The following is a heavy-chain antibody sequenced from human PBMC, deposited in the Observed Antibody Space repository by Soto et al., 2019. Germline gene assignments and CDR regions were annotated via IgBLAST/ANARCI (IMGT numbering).Heavy chain of an antibody. V-gene: IGHV1-3*01. D-gene: IGHD3-22*01. CDR3: ARGSNYYAPSGLFDS. CDR2: LNAGNGNT. CDR1: GYTFTNYA. J-gene: IGHJ4*02. Sequence: QVHLVQSGAEVKKPGASVKVSCKASGYTFTNYAIHWVRQAPGQSLEWVGWLNAGNGNTKYSQKFQGRVSFTKSTSATIAYMDLRRLRSEDTAVYYCARGSNYYAPSGLFDSWGPGTLVTVSS.